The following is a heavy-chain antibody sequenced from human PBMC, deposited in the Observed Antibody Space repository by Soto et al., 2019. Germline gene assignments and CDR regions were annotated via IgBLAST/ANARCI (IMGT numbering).Heavy chain of an antibody. CDR3: ARDWVYDILTGPNWFDP. D-gene: IGHD3-9*01. Sequence: PSETRSLTCAVSGYSISSGYYWGWIRQPPGKGLEWIGSIYHSGSTYYNPSLKSRVTISVDTSKNQFSLKLSSLTAADTAVYYCARDWVYDILTGPNWFDPWGQGTLVTVSS. CDR2: IYHSGST. V-gene: IGHV4-38-2*02. J-gene: IGHJ5*02. CDR1: GYSISSGYY.